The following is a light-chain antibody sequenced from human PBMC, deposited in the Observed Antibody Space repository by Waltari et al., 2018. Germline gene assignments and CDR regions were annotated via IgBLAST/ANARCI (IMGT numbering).Light chain of an antibody. CDR1: QSNVGDNV. CDR3: ATWDDSPTGRWV. J-gene: IGLJ3*02. CDR2: RND. Sequence: QSVLTQPPSASGTPGPRVTISCSGSQSNVGDNVVTWYHQGPGPAPKLVIYRNDQRPSGVPDRFTASKSGTSASLAISGLQSEDEGDYYCATWDDSPTGRWVFGGGTRVTVL. V-gene: IGLV1-44*01.